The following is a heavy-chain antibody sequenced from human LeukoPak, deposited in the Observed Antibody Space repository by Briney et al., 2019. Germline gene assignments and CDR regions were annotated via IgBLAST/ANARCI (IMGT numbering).Heavy chain of an antibody. V-gene: IGHV1-69*13. CDR1: GGTFSSYA. Sequence: ASVKVSCKASGGTFSSYAISWVRQAPGQGLEWMGGIIPIFGTANYAQKFQGRVTITADESTSTAYKELSSLRSEDTAVYYCAGSSLMIGYYYYYGMDVWGQGTTVTVSS. CDR3: AGSSLMIGYYYYYGMDV. CDR2: IIPIFGTA. J-gene: IGHJ6*02. D-gene: IGHD3-22*01.